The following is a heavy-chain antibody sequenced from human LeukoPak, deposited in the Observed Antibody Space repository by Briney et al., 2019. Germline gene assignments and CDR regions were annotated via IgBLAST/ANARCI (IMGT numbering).Heavy chain of an antibody. CDR2: IVVGSGNT. D-gene: IGHD5-18*01. CDR3: ARGSTAMVSYFDY. CDR1: GFTFTSSA. Sequence: SVKVSCKASGFTFTSSAMQWVRQARGQRLEWIGWIVVGSGNTNYAQKFQERVTITRDMSTSTAYMELSSLRSEDTAVYYCARGSTAMVSYFDYWGQGTLVTVSS. V-gene: IGHV1-58*02. J-gene: IGHJ4*02.